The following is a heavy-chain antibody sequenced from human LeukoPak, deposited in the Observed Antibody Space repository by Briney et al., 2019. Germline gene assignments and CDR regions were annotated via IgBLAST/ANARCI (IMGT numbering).Heavy chain of an antibody. V-gene: IGHV3-30*02. J-gene: IGHJ5*01. CDR2: IRYDGSNK. D-gene: IGHD5-12*01. CDR1: GFSFSSYG. CDR3: AKVRFSDSGRDGLDS. Sequence: PGGSLRLSCAASGFSFSSYGMHWVRQASGRGLEWVAFIRYDGSNKDYADSAKGRFTISRDNSKSTLYLEMNSLRAEDTAVYHCAKVRFSDSGRDGLDSWGQGTLVTVSS.